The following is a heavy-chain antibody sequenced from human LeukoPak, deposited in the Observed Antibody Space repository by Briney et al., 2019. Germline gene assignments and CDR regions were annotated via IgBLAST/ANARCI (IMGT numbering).Heavy chain of an antibody. J-gene: IGHJ4*02. D-gene: IGHD3-22*01. Sequence: SETLSLTCAVYGGSFSGYYWSWIRQPPGKGLEWIGEITQSGTTKYNPSLKSRVTMSVDTSKNQFSLRLSSVTPADTAVYYCATGPDYYDSSSYYSHYWGRGTLVTVSS. V-gene: IGHV4-34*01. CDR3: ATGPDYYDSSSYYSHY. CDR1: GGSFSGYY. CDR2: ITQSGTT.